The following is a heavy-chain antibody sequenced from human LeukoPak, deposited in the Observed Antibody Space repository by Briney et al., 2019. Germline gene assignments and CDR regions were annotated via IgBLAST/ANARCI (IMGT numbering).Heavy chain of an antibody. CDR2: IYYSGST. CDR3: ARATMVRGVIYYYYYMDV. Sequence: SETLSLTCTVPGGSISSYYWSWIRQPPGKGLEWNGYIYYSGSTNYNPSLKSRVTISVDTSKNQFSLKLSSVTAADTAVYYCARATMVRGVIYYYYYMDVWGKGTTVTISS. J-gene: IGHJ6*03. V-gene: IGHV4-59*01. CDR1: GGSISSYY. D-gene: IGHD3-10*01.